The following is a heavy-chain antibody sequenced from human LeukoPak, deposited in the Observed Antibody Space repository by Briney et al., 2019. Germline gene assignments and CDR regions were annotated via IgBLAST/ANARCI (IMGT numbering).Heavy chain of an antibody. Sequence: GRSLRLSCAASGFTFSSYGMHWVRQAPGKGLEWVAVISYDGSNKYYADSVKGRFTISRDNSKNTLYLQMNSLRAEDTAVYYCARRYDSSGSDYWGQGTLVTVSS. J-gene: IGHJ4*02. D-gene: IGHD3-22*01. CDR1: GFTFSSYG. V-gene: IGHV3-30*03. CDR3: ARRYDSSGSDY. CDR2: ISYDGSNK.